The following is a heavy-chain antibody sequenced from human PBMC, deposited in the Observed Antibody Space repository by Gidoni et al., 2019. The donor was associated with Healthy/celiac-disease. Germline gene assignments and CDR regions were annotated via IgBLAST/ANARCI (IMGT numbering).Heavy chain of an antibody. Sequence: QLQLQASGPGLVKPSETLSLTCTVSGGSISSSSYYWGWIRQPPGKGLEWIGSIYYSGSTYYNPSLKSRVTISVDTSKNQFSLKLSSVTAADTAVYYCAREPISGPYYYYYGMDVWGQGTTVTVSS. CDR1: GGSISSSSYY. V-gene: IGHV4-39*07. CDR2: IYYSGST. J-gene: IGHJ6*02. D-gene: IGHD1-26*01. CDR3: AREPISGPYYYYYGMDV.